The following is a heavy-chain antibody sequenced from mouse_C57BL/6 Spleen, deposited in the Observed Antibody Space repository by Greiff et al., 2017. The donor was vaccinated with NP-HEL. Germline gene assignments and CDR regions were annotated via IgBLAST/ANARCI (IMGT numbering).Heavy chain of an antibody. CDR3: TKTYGSSYDYYAMDY. D-gene: IGHD1-1*01. CDR2: IYPGNSDT. J-gene: IGHJ4*01. V-gene: IGHV1-5*01. CDR1: GYTFTSYW. Sequence: VQLQQSGPVLARPGASVKMSCKTSGYTFTSYWMNWVNQRPGKGLEWIGAIYPGNSDTSYNQKFKGKAKLTAVTSASTAYMELSSLTNEDSAVYYCTKTYGSSYDYYAMDYWGQGTSVTVSS.